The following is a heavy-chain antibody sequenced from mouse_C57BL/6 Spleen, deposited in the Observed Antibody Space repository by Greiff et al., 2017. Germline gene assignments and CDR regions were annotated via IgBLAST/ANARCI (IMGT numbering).Heavy chain of an antibody. D-gene: IGHD4-1*01. Sequence: QVQLKQSGAELARPGASVKLSCKASGYTFTSYGISWVKQRTGQGLEWIGEIYPRSGNTYYNEKFKGKATLTADKSSSTAYMELRSLTSEDSAVYFCARAGTEWFAYWGQGTLVTVSA. CDR3: ARAGTEWFAY. CDR1: GYTFTSYG. V-gene: IGHV1-81*01. CDR2: IYPRSGNT. J-gene: IGHJ3*01.